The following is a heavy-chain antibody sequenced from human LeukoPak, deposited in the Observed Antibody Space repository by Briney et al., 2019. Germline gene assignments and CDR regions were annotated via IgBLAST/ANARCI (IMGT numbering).Heavy chain of an antibody. CDR3: AKDDYYDTSGYRD. CDR1: GFTFNNYA. V-gene: IGHV3-30*18. D-gene: IGHD3-22*01. Sequence: GGSLRLSCAASGFTFNNYAMTWVRQAPGKGLEWVVVISYDVGKKYYADSVKGRFTISRDNSKNTLYLQMNSLRAEDTAVYYCAKDDYYDTSGYRDWGQGTLVTVSS. CDR2: ISYDVGKK. J-gene: IGHJ4*02.